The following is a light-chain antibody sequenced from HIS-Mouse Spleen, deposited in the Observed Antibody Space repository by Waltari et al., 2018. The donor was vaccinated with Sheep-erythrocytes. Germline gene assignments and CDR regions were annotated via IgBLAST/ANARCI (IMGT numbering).Light chain of an antibody. CDR2: EGS. CDR1: SSDVGSYNL. V-gene: IGLV2-23*01. J-gene: IGLJ3*02. Sequence: QSALTQPASVSGSPGQSITISCTGTSSDVGSYNLVSWYQQHPGKAPKLMIYEGSKRPSGVSNRFPGSKSGNTASLPISGLQAEDEADYYCCSYAGSSTWVFGGGTKLTVL. CDR3: CSYAGSSTWV.